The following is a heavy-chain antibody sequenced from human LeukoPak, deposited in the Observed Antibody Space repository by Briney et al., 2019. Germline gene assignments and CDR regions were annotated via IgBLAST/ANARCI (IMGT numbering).Heavy chain of an antibody. Sequence: LSLTCVVYGGSFSDYYWSWIRQPPGKGLEWVSYISSSGSTIYYADSVRGRFTISRDNSKNTLYLQMNSLRAEDTAVYYCAKDQLNRFCSGGSCSITHDYWGQGTLVTVSS. J-gene: IGHJ4*02. D-gene: IGHD2-15*01. CDR1: GGSFSDYY. CDR2: ISSSGSTI. CDR3: AKDQLNRFCSGGSCSITHDY. V-gene: IGHV3-11*01.